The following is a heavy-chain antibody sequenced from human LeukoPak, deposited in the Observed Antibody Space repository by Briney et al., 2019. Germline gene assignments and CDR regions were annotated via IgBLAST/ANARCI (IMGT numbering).Heavy chain of an antibody. Sequence: GGSLRLSCAASGFTFSSYAMHWVRQAPGKGLEWVAVISYDGSNKYYADSVKGRFTISRDNSKNTLYLQMNSLRAEDTAVYYCAREADILTGPKTIDYWGQGTLVTVSS. CDR2: ISYDGSNK. D-gene: IGHD3-9*01. CDR1: GFTFSSYA. J-gene: IGHJ4*02. CDR3: AREADILTGPKTIDY. V-gene: IGHV3-30-3*01.